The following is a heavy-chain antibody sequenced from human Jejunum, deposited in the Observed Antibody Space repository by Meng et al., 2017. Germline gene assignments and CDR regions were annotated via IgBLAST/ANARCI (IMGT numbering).Heavy chain of an antibody. Sequence: GESLKISCVASGFTFSSYWMHWVSQAPGKGLVWVSRINSDGSSTSYADSVTGRFTISRDNAKNTLYLQMNSLRAEDTAVYYCTRVVVATISWGQGTLVTVSS. CDR2: INSDGSST. CDR3: TRVVVATIS. CDR1: GFTFSSYW. J-gene: IGHJ4*02. V-gene: IGHV3-74*01. D-gene: IGHD5-12*01.